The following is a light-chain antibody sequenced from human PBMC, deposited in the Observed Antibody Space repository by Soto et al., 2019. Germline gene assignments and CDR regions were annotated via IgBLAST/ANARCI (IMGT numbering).Light chain of an antibody. CDR3: QQYGGSPPMYT. Sequence: EIVLTQSPGTLSLSPGDRATLSCRASQSVSSSYLAWYQQKPGQAPRLLIYGASSRATGIPDRFSGSGSGTDFTLTISRLEPEDFAVYYCQQYGGSPPMYTFGQGTKLEIK. J-gene: IGKJ2*01. V-gene: IGKV3-20*01. CDR2: GAS. CDR1: QSVSSSY.